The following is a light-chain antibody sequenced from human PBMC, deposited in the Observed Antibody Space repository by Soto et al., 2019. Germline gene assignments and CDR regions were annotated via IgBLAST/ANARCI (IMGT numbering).Light chain of an antibody. CDR3: QSYDSSLSGFL. Sequence: QSVLTQPPSVSGAPGQRVTISCTGSSSNIGAGYDVHWYQQLPGTAPKLLIYGNSNRPSGVPDRFSGSKSGTSASLAITGLQDEDEADYYCQSYDSSLSGFLFGGGTKLTVL. J-gene: IGLJ3*02. V-gene: IGLV1-40*01. CDR2: GNS. CDR1: SSNIGAGYD.